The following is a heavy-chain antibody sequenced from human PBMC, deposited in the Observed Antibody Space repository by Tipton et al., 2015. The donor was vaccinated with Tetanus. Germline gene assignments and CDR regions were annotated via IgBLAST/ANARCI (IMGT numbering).Heavy chain of an antibody. CDR1: GFIFSSYG. D-gene: IGHD2-15*01. CDR2: SWYDGTDQ. Sequence: CAASGFIFSSYGIHWVRQAPGKGLEWVAVSWYDGTDQYYADSVKGRFTLSRDNSENTLYLEMNSLRAEDTALYYCAREADCSGGSCFSGDFDNWGQGTQVTVSS. CDR3: AREADCSGGSCFSGDFDN. V-gene: IGHV3-33*01. J-gene: IGHJ4*02.